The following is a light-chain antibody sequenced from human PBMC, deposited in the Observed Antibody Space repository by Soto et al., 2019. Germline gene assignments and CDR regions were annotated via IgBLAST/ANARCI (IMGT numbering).Light chain of an antibody. CDR1: QSISSY. J-gene: IGKJ1*01. CDR2: AAS. CDR3: QQSYSTTPWT. V-gene: IGKV1-39*01. Sequence: DIQMTQSPSSLSASVGDRVTITCRASQSISSYLNWYQQKPGKAPKLLIYAASSLQSGVPSRFSGSGSGKDVTLTSSSLQPEDFATYYGQQSYSTTPWTFGQGTKVEIK.